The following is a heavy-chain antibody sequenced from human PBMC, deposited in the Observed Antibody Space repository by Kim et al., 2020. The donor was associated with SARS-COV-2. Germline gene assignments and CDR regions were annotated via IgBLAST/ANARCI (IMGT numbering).Heavy chain of an antibody. J-gene: IGHJ4*02. CDR1: GGAISSYY. CDR3: ARAPRNGHFDS. V-gene: IGHV4-59*01. CDR2: TYNSGSV. Sequence: SETLSLTCAVSGGAISSYYWSWIRQPPGKGLEWIGNTYNSGSVNYDPSFKNRVTIFVDTSKNQFSLKLTSVTAADTAVYYCARAPRNGHFDSWGQGTLVTVSS. D-gene: IGHD2-8*01.